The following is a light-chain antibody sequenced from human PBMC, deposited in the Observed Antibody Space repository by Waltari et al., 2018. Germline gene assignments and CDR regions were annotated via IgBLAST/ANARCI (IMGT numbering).Light chain of an antibody. CDR1: TSDIGGNT. V-gene: IGLV1-44*01. J-gene: IGLJ1*01. CDR3: AAWDDSLTYV. CDR2: SND. Sequence: QSVLTQPPSASGTPGQRVTISCSGSTSDIGGNTVVWYQQLPGTAPKLLIHSNDQPPSGVPYRFSGFKSGTSASLAISGLQSEDEGEYFCAAWDDSLTYVFGTGTKVTVL.